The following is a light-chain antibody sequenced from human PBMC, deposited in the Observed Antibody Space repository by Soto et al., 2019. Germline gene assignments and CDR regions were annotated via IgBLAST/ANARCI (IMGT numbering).Light chain of an antibody. CDR3: QQYNNWPPRT. CDR2: AAT. V-gene: IGKV1-39*01. Sequence: DIQMTQSPSSLSASIGDRLTITCRASQSISIYLNWYQQKPGKAPRLLIYAATSLQSGVPSRFSGGGSGADFTLTVSSLQPEDFATYYCQQYNNWPPRTFGKGTKVDMK. CDR1: QSISIY. J-gene: IGKJ1*01.